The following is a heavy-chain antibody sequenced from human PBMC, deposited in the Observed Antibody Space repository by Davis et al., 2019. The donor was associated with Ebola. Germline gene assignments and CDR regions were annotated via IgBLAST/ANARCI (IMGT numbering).Heavy chain of an antibody. CDR2: IKQDGSEK. V-gene: IGHV3-7*03. Sequence: GESLKISCAASGFTFSSYAMNWVRQAPGKGLEWVANIKQDGSEKYYVDSVKGRFTISRDNSQNTLYLQMNSLRAEDTAVYYCAKRDPNCSGGSCYSGTYYYYYGMDVWGQGTTVTVSS. CDR3: AKRDPNCSGGSCYSGTYYYYYGMDV. J-gene: IGHJ6*02. CDR1: GFTFSSYA. D-gene: IGHD2-15*01.